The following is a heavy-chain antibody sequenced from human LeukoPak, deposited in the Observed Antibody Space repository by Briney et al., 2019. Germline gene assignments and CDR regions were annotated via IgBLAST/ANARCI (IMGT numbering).Heavy chain of an antibody. CDR1: GFTFSSYS. CDR3: ARDGDYYDSRGDAFDI. J-gene: IGHJ3*02. V-gene: IGHV3-21*01. CDR2: ISSSSSYI. Sequence: PGGSLRLSCAASGFTFSSYSMKWVRQAPGKGRGWGSSISSSSSYIYYADSVKGRFTISRDNAKNSLYLQMNSLRAEDTAVYYCARDGDYYDSRGDAFDIWGQGAMVTVAS. D-gene: IGHD3-22*01.